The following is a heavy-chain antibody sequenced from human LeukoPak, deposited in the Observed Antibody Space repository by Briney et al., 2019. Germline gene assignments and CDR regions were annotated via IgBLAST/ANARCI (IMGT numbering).Heavy chain of an antibody. Sequence: ASVKVSCKASGYTFTSYGISWVRQTPGQGLEWMGWISAYNGNTNYAQKLQGRVTMTTDTSTSTAYMELRSLRSDDTAVYYCARAYYYDSSGYMDVWGKGTTVTVSS. V-gene: IGHV1-18*01. D-gene: IGHD3-22*01. J-gene: IGHJ6*03. CDR1: GYTFTSYG. CDR3: ARAYYYDSSGYMDV. CDR2: ISAYNGNT.